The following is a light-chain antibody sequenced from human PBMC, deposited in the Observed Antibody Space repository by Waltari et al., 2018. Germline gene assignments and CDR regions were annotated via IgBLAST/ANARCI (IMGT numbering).Light chain of an antibody. J-gene: IGKJ1*01. V-gene: IGKV3-20*01. CDR2: AAS. CDR1: QSVTNNY. CDR3: QQSGSRWT. Sequence: EIVLTQSPGTLSLSPGERATLSCRASQSVTNNYLTWYQQKPGQAPRLLIYAASSRATGIPDRFSGSGSGTDFTLTISRLEPEDFAVYYCQQSGSRWTFGQGTKVEIK.